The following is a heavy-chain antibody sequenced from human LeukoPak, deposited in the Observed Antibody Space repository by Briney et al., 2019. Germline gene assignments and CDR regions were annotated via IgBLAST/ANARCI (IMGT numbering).Heavy chain of an antibody. CDR2: VNRDGSST. V-gene: IGHV3-74*01. Sequence: QPGGSLRLSCAASGFTFSDYWMHWVRQAPGKGLVWVSRVNRDGSSTSYADSVKGRFTISRDNAKNTLSPQMNSLRAEDTAVYYCARDRSISAAGDTYWGQGTLVTVSS. D-gene: IGHD6-13*01. CDR1: GFTFSDYW. J-gene: IGHJ4*02. CDR3: ARDRSISAAGDTY.